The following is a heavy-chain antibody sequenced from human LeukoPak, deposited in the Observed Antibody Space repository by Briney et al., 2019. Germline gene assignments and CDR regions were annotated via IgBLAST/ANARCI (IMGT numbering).Heavy chain of an antibody. D-gene: IGHD5-18*01. CDR3: ARRHTDGDDLDY. V-gene: IGHV3-11*04. CDR2: ISSSGSTK. CDR1: GFSFRDYY. J-gene: IGHJ4*02. Sequence: GGSLRLSCAASGFSFRDYYMSWIRQAPGKGLEWISYISSSGSTKYYTDSVRGRFAISRDNAKNSLYLQMNSLGVEDTAVYYRARRHTDGDDLDYWGQGTLVTVSS.